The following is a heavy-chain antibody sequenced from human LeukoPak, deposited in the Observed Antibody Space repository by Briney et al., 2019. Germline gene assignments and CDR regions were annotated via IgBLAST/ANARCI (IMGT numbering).Heavy chain of an antibody. CDR3: ARVKVVTAAGPQYYGMDV. V-gene: IGHV1-3*01. J-gene: IGHJ6*02. Sequence: ASVKVSCKASGYTFTSYATHWVRQAPGQRLEWMGWINAGSGNTRYSQNFQGRVTITRDTSASIAYMELSSLRSEDTAVYYCARVKVVTAAGPQYYGMDVWGQGTTVTVSS. D-gene: IGHD6-13*01. CDR1: GYTFTSYA. CDR2: INAGSGNT.